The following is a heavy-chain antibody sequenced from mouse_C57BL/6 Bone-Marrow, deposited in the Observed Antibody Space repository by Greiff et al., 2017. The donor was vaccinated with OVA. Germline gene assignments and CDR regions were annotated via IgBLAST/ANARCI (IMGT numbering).Heavy chain of an antibody. Sequence: EVKVEESGGGLVKPGGSLKLSCAASGFTFSSYAMSWVRQTPEKRLEWVATISDGGSYTYYPDNVKGRFTISRDNAKNNLYLQMSHLKSEDTAMYYCARVGWFAYWGQGTLVTVSA. CDR1: GFTFSSYA. CDR2: ISDGGSYT. CDR3: ARVGWFAY. V-gene: IGHV5-4*03. J-gene: IGHJ3*01.